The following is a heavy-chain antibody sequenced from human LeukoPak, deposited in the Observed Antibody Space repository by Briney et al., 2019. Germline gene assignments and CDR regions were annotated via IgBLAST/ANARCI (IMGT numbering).Heavy chain of an antibody. CDR3: ARANYYDSSGYYFDY. V-gene: IGHV4-34*01. D-gene: IGHD3-22*01. CDR2: INHSGST. Sequence: SETLSLTCAVYGGSFSGYYWSWIRQPPGKGLEWIGEINHSGSTNYNSSLKSRVTISVDTSKNQFSLKLSSVTAADTAVYYCARANYYDSSGYYFDYWGQGTLVTVSS. CDR1: GGSFSGYY. J-gene: IGHJ4*02.